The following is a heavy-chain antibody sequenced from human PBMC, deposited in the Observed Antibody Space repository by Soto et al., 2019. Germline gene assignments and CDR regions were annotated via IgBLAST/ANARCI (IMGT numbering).Heavy chain of an antibody. Sequence: ASVKVSCKASGYTFTSYYMHWVRQAPGQGLEWMGIINPSGGSTSCAQKFQGRVTMTRDTSTSTVYMELSSLRSEDTAVYYCAARYCSGGSCPFEYNWFDPWGQGTLVTVSS. CDR2: INPSGGST. CDR3: AARYCSGGSCPFEYNWFDP. J-gene: IGHJ5*02. D-gene: IGHD2-15*01. V-gene: IGHV1-46*01. CDR1: GYTFTSYY.